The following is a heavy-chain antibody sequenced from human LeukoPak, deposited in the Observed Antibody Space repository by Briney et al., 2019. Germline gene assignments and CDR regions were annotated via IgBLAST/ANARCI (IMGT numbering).Heavy chain of an antibody. V-gene: IGHV5-51*01. CDR2: IYPGDSDT. J-gene: IGHJ6*02. CDR1: GYSFTSYW. Sequence: EESLKISCKGSGYSFTSYWIGWVRQLPGKGLEWMGIIYPGDSDTRNSPSFQGQVTISADKSISTAYLQWSSLKASDTAMYYCARQVLDVVAATDYYGMDVWGQGTTVTVSS. D-gene: IGHD2-15*01. CDR3: ARQVLDVVAATDYYGMDV.